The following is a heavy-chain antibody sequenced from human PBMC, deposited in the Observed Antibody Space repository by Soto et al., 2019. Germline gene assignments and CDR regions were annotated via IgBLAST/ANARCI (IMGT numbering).Heavy chain of an antibody. D-gene: IGHD1-26*01. CDR2: ISGSGDTS. CDR1: GFTFSTCA. J-gene: IGHJ4*02. V-gene: IGHV3-23*01. CDR3: ATGELLRVCTGCSCDSRDY. Sequence: EVQILESGGGLVQPGGSLRLSCVASGFTFSTCAMTWVRQAPGKGLEWVSGISGSGDTSYYADSVKGRFTICRDNSKNQLFLEMNSLRAEDTAVYDCATGELLRVCTGCSCDSRDYWGQGSLVTVSS.